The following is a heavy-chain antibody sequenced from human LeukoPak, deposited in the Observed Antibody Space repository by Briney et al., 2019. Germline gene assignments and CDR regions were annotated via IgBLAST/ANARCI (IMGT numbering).Heavy chain of an antibody. Sequence: GGSLRLSGAASGFTFSNYNMNWVRQAPGRGPEWVSAISASGGSTFYADSVKGRFTMSRANSQNTLYLQMNSLRAEDTALYYCAKGRGYSGYDFFDYWGQGTLVTVSS. CDR3: AKGRGYSGYDFFDY. CDR2: ISASGGST. CDR1: GFTFSNYN. J-gene: IGHJ4*02. D-gene: IGHD5-12*01. V-gene: IGHV3-23*01.